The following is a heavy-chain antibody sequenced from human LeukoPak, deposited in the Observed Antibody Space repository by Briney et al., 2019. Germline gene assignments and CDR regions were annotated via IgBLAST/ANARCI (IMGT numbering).Heavy chain of an antibody. CDR3: AKGRGTAEAPNTWYFDL. D-gene: IGHD6-13*01. Sequence: PGGSLRLSWAVSGFSFSTSGMHWVRQAPGKGLEWAALIKAGGSDQYYADSVKGRYTNCRDNTKDTLFLQMNSLRVEDTAVYYCAKGRGTAEAPNTWYFDLWGRGTLITVSS. V-gene: IGHV3-30*02. CDR1: GFSFSTSG. CDR2: IKAGGSDQ. J-gene: IGHJ2*01.